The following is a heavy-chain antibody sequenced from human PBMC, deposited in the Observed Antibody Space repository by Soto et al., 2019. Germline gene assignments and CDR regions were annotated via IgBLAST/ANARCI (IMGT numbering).Heavy chain of an antibody. Sequence: GGSLRLSCAASGFTFSSYGMHWVRQAPGKGLEWVAVIWYDGSNKYYADSVKGRFTISRDNSKNTLYLQMNSLRAEDTAVYYCAREVTIFGVVSGYYMDVWGKGTTVTVSS. CDR2: IWYDGSNK. D-gene: IGHD3-3*01. CDR1: GFTFSSYG. CDR3: AREVTIFGVVSGYYMDV. J-gene: IGHJ6*03. V-gene: IGHV3-33*01.